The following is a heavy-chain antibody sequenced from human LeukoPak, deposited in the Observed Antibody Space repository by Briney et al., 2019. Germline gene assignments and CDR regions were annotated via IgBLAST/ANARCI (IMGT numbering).Heavy chain of an antibody. D-gene: IGHD3-10*01. CDR1: GGSISSGSYY. V-gene: IGHV4-61*02. Sequence: SETLSLTCTVSGGSISSGSYYWSWIRQPAGKGLEWIGRIYTSGSTNYNPSLKSRVTISVDTSKNQFSLKLSSVTAADTAVYYWARDVWFGAGRTFDYWGQGTLVTVSS. CDR3: ARDVWFGAGRTFDY. CDR2: IYTSGST. J-gene: IGHJ4*02.